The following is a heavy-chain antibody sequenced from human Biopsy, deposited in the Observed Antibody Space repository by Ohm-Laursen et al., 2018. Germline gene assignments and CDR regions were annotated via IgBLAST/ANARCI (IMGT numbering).Heavy chain of an antibody. CDR3: ASFNDYKGSWFDP. CDR2: IYNSGST. J-gene: IGHJ5*02. D-gene: IGHD4-11*01. V-gene: IGHV4-59*02. CDR1: GGSASSYL. Sequence: SETLSLTCSVSGGSASSYLWSWIRQPPGKGLEWIGNIYNSGSTSYNPSLKSRVTISVDTSKNQFSLKLNSATAAGTAVYYCASFNDYKGSWFDPWGQGTLVTVSS.